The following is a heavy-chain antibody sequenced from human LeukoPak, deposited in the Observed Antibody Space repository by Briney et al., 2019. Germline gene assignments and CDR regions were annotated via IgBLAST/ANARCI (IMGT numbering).Heavy chain of an antibody. CDR3: ARQADVPSSIGYFDF. Sequence: TSETLSLTCAVSDYSISNAYYWGWIRQPPGKGLEWIGSISHGRSTHYNASLKSRVTISLEASKNQFSLRLSSVTAADTAVYYCARQADVPSSIGYFDFWGQGAPVTVSS. J-gene: IGHJ4*02. D-gene: IGHD2/OR15-2a*01. CDR1: DYSISNAYY. CDR2: ISHGRST. V-gene: IGHV4-38-2*01.